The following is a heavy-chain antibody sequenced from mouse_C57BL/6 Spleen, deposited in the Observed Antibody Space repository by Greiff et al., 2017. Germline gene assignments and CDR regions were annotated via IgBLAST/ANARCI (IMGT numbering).Heavy chain of an antibody. CDR3: ARSDSSGKDY. V-gene: IGHV1-85*01. CDR1: GYTFTSYD. Sequence: VKLVESGPELVKPGASVKLSCKASGYTFTSYDINWVKQRPGQGLEWIGWIYPRDGSTKYNEKFKGKATLTVDTSSSTAYMELHSLTSEDSAVYFCARSDSSGKDYWGQGTTLTVSS. J-gene: IGHJ2*01. D-gene: IGHD3-2*02. CDR2: IYPRDGST.